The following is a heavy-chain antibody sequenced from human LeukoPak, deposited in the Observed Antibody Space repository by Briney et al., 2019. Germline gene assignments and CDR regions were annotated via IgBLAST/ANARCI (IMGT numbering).Heavy chain of an antibody. CDR1: GGSISSYY. CDR2: IYYSGST. J-gene: IGHJ3*02. D-gene: IGHD2-21*02. V-gene: IGHV4-59*12. Sequence: SETLSLTCTVSGGSISSYYWSWIRQPPGKGLEWIGYIYYSGSTNYNPSLKSRVTISVDTSKNQFSLKLSSVTAADTAVYYCAREPSAYCGGDCYSPDAFDIWGQGTMVTVSS. CDR3: AREPSAYCGGDCYSPDAFDI.